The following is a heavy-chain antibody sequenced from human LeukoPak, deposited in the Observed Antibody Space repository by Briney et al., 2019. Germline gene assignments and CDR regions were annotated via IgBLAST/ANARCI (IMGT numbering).Heavy chain of an antibody. CDR2: IYTSGST. CDR3: AGIDYYGSGSYHRIDY. D-gene: IGHD3-10*01. CDR1: GGSISSYY. Sequence: SDTLSLTCTVSGGSISSYYWSWIRHPAAKGLEWIGRIYTSGSTNYNPSLKSRDTMSVDTSKNQFSLKLNSVTAADTALYYCAGIDYYGSGSYHRIDYWGQGNRVTVSS. V-gene: IGHV4-4*07. J-gene: IGHJ4*02.